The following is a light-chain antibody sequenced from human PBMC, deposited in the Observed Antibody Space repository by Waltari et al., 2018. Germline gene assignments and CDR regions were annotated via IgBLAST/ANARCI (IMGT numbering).Light chain of an antibody. CDR1: ISDIGGYGS. CDR3: ASFSGTNTVL. J-gene: IGLJ2*01. Sequence: QSALTQPASISGSPGQSITIACTGTISDIGGYGSVSWYQQLPGNVPQLLISAVTHRPSGVSNRFSGSKSGTTASLTISGLQTEDEADYYCASFSGTNTVLFGGGTRVTVL. V-gene: IGLV2-14*03. CDR2: AVT.